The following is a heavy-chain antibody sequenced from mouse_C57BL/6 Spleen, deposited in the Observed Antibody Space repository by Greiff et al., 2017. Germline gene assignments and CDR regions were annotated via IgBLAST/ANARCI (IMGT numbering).Heavy chain of an antibody. CDR2: IYPGDGDT. Sequence: QVQLRESGPELVKPGASVKISCKASGYAFSSSWMNWVKQRPGQGLEWIGRIYPGDGDTNYNGKFKGKATLTADKSSSTAYMQLSSLTSEDSAVYFCARVGYYDYDEGFAYWGQGTLVTVSA. D-gene: IGHD2-4*01. J-gene: IGHJ3*01. CDR1: GYAFSSSW. CDR3: ARVGYYDYDEGFAY. V-gene: IGHV1-82*01.